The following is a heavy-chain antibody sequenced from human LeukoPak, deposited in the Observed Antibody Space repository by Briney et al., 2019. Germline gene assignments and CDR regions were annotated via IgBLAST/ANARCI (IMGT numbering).Heavy chain of an antibody. CDR1: GGSISSSSYY. V-gene: IGHV4-39*07. D-gene: IGHD5-12*01. CDR2: IYHSGST. J-gene: IGHJ2*01. CDR3: ARDPVATIWTAGPAKKFSYWYFDL. Sequence: PSETLSLTCTVSGGSISSSSYYWGWIRQSPGKGLEWIGSIYHSGSTNYNPSLKSRVTISVDTSKNQFSLKLSSVTAADTAVYYCARDPVATIWTAGPAKKFSYWYFDLWGRGTLVTVSS.